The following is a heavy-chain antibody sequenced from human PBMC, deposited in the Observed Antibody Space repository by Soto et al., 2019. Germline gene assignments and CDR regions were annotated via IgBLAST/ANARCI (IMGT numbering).Heavy chain of an antibody. CDR1: GFTFSSYG. V-gene: IGHV3-30*18. CDR3: AKDLRFLEWWGCMDA. J-gene: IGHJ6*02. Sequence: PGLSLRLSCAASGFTFSSYGMHWVLQAPGKGLEWVAVISYDGSNKYYADSVKGRFTISRDNSKNTLYLQMNSLRAEDTAVYYCAKDLRFLEWWGCMDAWGQGTTVTVSS. CDR2: ISYDGSNK. D-gene: IGHD3-3*01.